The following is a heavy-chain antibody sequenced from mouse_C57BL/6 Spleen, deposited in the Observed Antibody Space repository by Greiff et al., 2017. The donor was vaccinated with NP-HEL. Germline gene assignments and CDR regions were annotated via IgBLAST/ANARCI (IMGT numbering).Heavy chain of an antibody. CDR1: GFSLTSYS. CDR2: IWTGGGT. Sequence: QVQLKEPGPGLVAPSQSLSITCTVSGFSLTSYSISWVRQPPGKGLEWLGVIWTGGGTNYNSAHKSRLSISKDNSKSQVFLKMNSLQTDDTARYYCARINYGSSPYYFDYWGQGTTLTVSS. D-gene: IGHD1-1*01. V-gene: IGHV2-9-1*01. CDR3: ARINYGSSPYYFDY. J-gene: IGHJ2*01.